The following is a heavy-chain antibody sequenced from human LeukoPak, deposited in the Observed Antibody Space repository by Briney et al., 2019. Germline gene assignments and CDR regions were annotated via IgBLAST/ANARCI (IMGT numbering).Heavy chain of an antibody. V-gene: IGHV3-66*01. CDR3: ARDSGWISDY. CDR1: GFTVSSNY. D-gene: IGHD5-12*01. CDR2: IYSDGST. Sequence: GGSLRLSCAASGFTVSSNYMSWVRQAPGRGLEWVSVIYSDGSTFYAASVKGRFTISRDNSKNTLYLQMNTLRAEDTAVYYCARDSGWISDYWGQGTLVTVSS. J-gene: IGHJ4*02.